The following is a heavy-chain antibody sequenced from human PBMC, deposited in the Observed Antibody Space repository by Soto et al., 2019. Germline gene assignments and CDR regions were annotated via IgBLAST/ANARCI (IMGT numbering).Heavy chain of an antibody. CDR3: ARDRGYPDSFDI. V-gene: IGHV3-74*01. Sequence: GGSLRLSCAASGINFGPFWMHWVRQVPGKGLEWVSHINSDGSTIVYADSVKGRFTISRDNAKSTLFLQMNSLRVEDTAVYYCARDRGYPDSFDIWGQGTMVTVSS. CDR1: GINFGPFW. CDR2: INSDGSTI. D-gene: IGHD3-10*01. J-gene: IGHJ3*02.